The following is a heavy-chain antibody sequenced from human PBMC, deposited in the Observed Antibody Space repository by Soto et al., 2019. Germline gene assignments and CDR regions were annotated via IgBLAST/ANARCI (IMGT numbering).Heavy chain of an antibody. CDR2: MFYSGLT. CDR1: GYSLTGSHYY. Sequence: SETLSLTCSVSGYSLTGSHYYWAWIREPPGKGLEWIGSMFYSGLTYYNPSLKSRVTLSVDTSKNQCSVRLTSVTAADTAVYYCAPLSVSLSGPYGIHVWGQGTTVTVSS. V-gene: IGHV4-39*01. J-gene: IGHJ6*02. CDR3: APLSVSLSGPYGIHV. D-gene: IGHD2-15*01.